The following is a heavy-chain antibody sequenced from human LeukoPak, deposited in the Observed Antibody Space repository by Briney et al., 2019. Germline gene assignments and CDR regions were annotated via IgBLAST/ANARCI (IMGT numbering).Heavy chain of an antibody. CDR3: ATPPSSSSWFNFNY. CDR2: ISGGSGGTT. CDR1: GFTFSTCA. D-gene: IGHD6-13*01. J-gene: IGHJ4*02. V-gene: IGHV3-23*01. Sequence: PGGSLRLSCAASGFTFSTCAMSWVRQAPGKGLEWVSTISGGSGGTTHYADSAKARFTISRDNSRNTMDLKMNSLRAEDTAIYYCATPPSSSSWFNFNYWGQGTLVTVSS.